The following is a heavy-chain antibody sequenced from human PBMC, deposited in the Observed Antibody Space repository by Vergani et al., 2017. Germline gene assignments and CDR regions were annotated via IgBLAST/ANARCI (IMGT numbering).Heavy chain of an antibody. Sequence: QVQLVQSGAEVKKPGASVKVSCKASGYTFTSYAMHWVRQAPGQRLEWMGWINAGNGNTKYSQKFQGRVTITRDTSASTAYMELSSLRSEDTAVYYCATRRKGDYYYYYMDVWGKGTTVTVSS. CDR2: INAGNGNT. J-gene: IGHJ6*03. CDR1: GYTFTSYA. V-gene: IGHV1-3*01. CDR3: ATRRKGDYYYYYMDV.